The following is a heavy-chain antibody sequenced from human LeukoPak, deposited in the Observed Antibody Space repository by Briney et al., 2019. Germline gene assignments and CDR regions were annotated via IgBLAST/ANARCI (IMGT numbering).Heavy chain of an antibody. CDR1: GGSISSYY. J-gene: IGHJ1*01. D-gene: IGHD3-16*01. CDR3: ARALMGYFQH. CDR2: IYHSGST. V-gene: IGHV4-59*12. Sequence: SETLSLTCTVSGGSISSYYWSWIRQPPGKGLEWIGEIYHSGSTNYNPSLKSRVTISVDKSKNQFSLKLSSVTAADTAVYYCARALMGYFQHWGQGTLVTVSS.